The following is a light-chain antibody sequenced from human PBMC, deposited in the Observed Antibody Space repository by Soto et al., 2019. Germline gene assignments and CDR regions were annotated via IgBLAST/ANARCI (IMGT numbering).Light chain of an antibody. V-gene: IGKV3-20*01. J-gene: IGKJ1*01. CDR2: GTS. CDR1: QTISSNY. Sequence: EFVLTQSPGTLSVSPGERATLSCRASQTISSNYLAWYQQKPGQDPSLLIYGTSSRGTGIPDRLSGSGSGTYFTVTISKLEHDDSEIYDWQQYGSWTFGQGTKVEI. CDR3: QQYGSWT.